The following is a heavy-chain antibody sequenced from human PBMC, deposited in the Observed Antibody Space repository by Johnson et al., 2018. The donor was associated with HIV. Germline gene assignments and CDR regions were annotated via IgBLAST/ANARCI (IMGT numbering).Heavy chain of an antibody. J-gene: IGHJ3*02. CDR2: IYSGGST. V-gene: IGHV3-66*02. Sequence: VQLVESGGGLLQIGGSLRLSCAASGFTVSSNYMSWVRQAPGKGLEWVSVIYSGGSTYYADSVKGRLTISRDNSKNTLYLQMNSLRAEDTAVYYCARGEGSGWHWAVGFDSWGQGTMVTVSS. D-gene: IGHD6-19*01. CDR1: GFTVSSNY. CDR3: ARGEGSGWHWAVGFDS.